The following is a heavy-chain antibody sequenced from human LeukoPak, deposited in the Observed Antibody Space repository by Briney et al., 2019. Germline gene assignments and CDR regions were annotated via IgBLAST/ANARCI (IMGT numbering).Heavy chain of an antibody. Sequence: ASVKVSCKASGYTFTSYYMHWVRQAPGQGLEWMGIINPSGGSTSYAQKFQGRVTMTRDTSTSTVYMELSSLRSEDTVVYYCARDRGAYYDSSGYLPDYWGQGTLVTVSS. V-gene: IGHV1-46*01. D-gene: IGHD3-22*01. CDR3: ARDRGAYYDSSGYLPDY. CDR1: GYTFTSYY. J-gene: IGHJ4*02. CDR2: INPSGGST.